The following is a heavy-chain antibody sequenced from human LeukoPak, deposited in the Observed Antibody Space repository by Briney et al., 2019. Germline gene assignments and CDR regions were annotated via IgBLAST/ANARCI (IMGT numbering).Heavy chain of an antibody. CDR3: ARAQAGYGMDV. CDR2: INHSGST. J-gene: IGHJ6*02. Sequence: SETLSLTCTVSGDSVSNDKFYWGWIRQPPGKGLEWIGEINHSGSTNYNPSLKSRVTISVDTSKNQFSLKLSSVTAADTAVYYCARAQAGYGMDVWGQGTTVTVSS. CDR1: GDSVSNDKFY. V-gene: IGHV4-34*01.